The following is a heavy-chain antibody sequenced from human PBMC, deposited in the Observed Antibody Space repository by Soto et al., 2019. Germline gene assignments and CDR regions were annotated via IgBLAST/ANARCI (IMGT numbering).Heavy chain of an antibody. J-gene: IGHJ3*02. CDR2: IYHGGST. Sequence: QLQLQESGSRLVKPSQTLSLTCDVSGVSISSGGYSWSWIRQPPGKGLEWIGYIYHGGSTYYNPSLTSRVTISVDRSKNQFSLKLSSVTAADTAVYYCARGPDGFDIWGQGTMVTVSS. D-gene: IGHD3-10*01. V-gene: IGHV4-30-2*01. CDR1: GVSISSGGYS. CDR3: ARGPDGFDI.